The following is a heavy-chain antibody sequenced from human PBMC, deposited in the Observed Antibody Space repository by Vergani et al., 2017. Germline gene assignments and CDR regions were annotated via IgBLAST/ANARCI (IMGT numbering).Heavy chain of an antibody. V-gene: IGHV4-34*01. D-gene: IGHD2/OR15-2a*01. CDR1: GGSFSGYY. Sequence: QVQLQQWGAGLLKPSETLSLTCAVYGGSFSGYYWSWIRHPPGKGLEWIGEINHSGSTNYNPSLKSRVTISVDTSKNQFSLKLSSVTAADTAVYYCARGGDSTNAFDIWGQGTMVTVSS. CDR2: INHSGST. J-gene: IGHJ3*02. CDR3: ARGGDSTNAFDI.